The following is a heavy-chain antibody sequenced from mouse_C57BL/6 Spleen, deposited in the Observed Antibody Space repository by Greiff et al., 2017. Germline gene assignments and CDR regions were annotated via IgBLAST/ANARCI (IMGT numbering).Heavy chain of an antibody. V-gene: IGHV1-26*01. CDR2: INTNNGGT. CDR1: GYTFTDYY. D-gene: IGHD2-4*01. J-gene: IGHJ2*01. CDR3: ARKGLRRGGYYFDY. Sequence: EVQLQQSGPELVKPGASVKISCKASGYTFTDYYMNWVKQSHGKSLEWIGDINTNNGGTSYNQKFKGTATLTVDKSSSTAYMELRSLTSEDSAVYYCARKGLRRGGYYFDYWGQGTTLTVSS.